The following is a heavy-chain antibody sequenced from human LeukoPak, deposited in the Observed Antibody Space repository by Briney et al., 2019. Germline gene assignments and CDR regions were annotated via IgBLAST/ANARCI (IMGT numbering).Heavy chain of an antibody. J-gene: IGHJ4*02. D-gene: IGHD5-12*01. CDR3: AKEAYSGYDSFDY. V-gene: IGHV3-48*01. Sequence: GGSLRLSCAASGFTFSSYSMNWVRQAPGKGLEWVSYISSSSTTIYYADSVKGRFTISRDNAKSSLYLQMNSLRAEDTAVYYCAKEAYSGYDSFDYWGQGTLVTVSS. CDR1: GFTFSSYS. CDR2: ISSSSTTI.